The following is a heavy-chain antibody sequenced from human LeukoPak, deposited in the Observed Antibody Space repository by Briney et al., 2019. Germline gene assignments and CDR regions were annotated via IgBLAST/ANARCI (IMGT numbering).Heavy chain of an antibody. CDR1: GYRFTSYD. CDR2: MNPNSGNT. V-gene: IGHV1-8*01. CDR3: ARGNYDILTGQIYFDY. D-gene: IGHD3-9*01. Sequence: APVKVSCKTSGYRFTSYDLNWVRQATGQGLEWMGWMNPNSGNTDYAQKFQGRVTITRDTSIITAYMELSGLRSDDTAVYYCARGNYDILTGQIYFDYWGQGTLVTVSS. J-gene: IGHJ4*02.